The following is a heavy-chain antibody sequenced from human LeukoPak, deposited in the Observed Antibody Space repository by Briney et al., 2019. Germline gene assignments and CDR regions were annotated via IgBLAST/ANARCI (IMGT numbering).Heavy chain of an antibody. D-gene: IGHD4-17*01. CDR3: ANSIDFDCGDYYFDY. Sequence: PGGSLRLSCAASGFTFSSYSMNWVRQAPGKGLEWIGNIYYSGSTYYNPSLKSRVTISVDTSKNQFSLKLSSVTAADTAVYYCANSIDFDCGDYYFDYWGQGALVTISS. V-gene: IGHV4-59*04. CDR2: IYYSGST. CDR1: GFTFSSYS. J-gene: IGHJ4*02.